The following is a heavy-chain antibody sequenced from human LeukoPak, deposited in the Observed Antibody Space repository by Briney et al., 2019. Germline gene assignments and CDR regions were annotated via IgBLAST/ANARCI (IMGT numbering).Heavy chain of an antibody. J-gene: IGHJ3*02. CDR1: GFTFGDYA. V-gene: IGHV3-49*04. CDR3: ATDFWSGFPDAFDI. D-gene: IGHD3-3*01. Sequence: GGSLRLSCTASGFTFGDYAMSWVRQAPGKGLEWVGFIRSKAYGGTTEYAASVKGRFTISRDDSKSIAYLQMNSLKTEDTAMYYCATDFWSGFPDAFDIWGQGTMVTVSS. CDR2: IRSKAYGGTT.